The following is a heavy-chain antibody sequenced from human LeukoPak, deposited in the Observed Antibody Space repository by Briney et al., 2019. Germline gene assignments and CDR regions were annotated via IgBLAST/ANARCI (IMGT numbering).Heavy chain of an antibody. CDR2: ISSSSSYI. Sequence: GGSLRLSCAASGFTFSSYSMNWVRQAPGKGLEWVSSISSSSSYIYYGGSVQGRFTISRDNAKNSLYLQLNSLRAEDTAVYYCARGVGDGYNYAGDYWGQGILVTVST. CDR3: ARGVGDGYNYAGDY. J-gene: IGHJ4*02. V-gene: IGHV3-21*01. CDR1: GFTFSSYS. D-gene: IGHD5-24*01.